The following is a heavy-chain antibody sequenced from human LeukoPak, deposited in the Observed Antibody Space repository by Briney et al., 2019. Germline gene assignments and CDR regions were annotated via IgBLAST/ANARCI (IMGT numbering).Heavy chain of an antibody. CDR3: AKSGGSGSSRNYGTDV. J-gene: IGHJ6*02. CDR2: IRYDGSNK. CDR1: GFTFSSYG. V-gene: IGHV3-30*02. Sequence: GGSLRLSCAASGFTFSSYGMHWVRQAPGKGLEWVAFIRYDGSNKYYADSVKGRFTISRDNSKNTLYLQMNSLRAEDTAVYYCAKSGGSGSSRNYGTDVWGQGTTVTVSS. D-gene: IGHD3-10*01.